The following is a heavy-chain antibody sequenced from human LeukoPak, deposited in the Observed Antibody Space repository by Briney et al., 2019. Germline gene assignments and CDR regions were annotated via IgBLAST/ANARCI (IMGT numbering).Heavy chain of an antibody. CDR3: AREGTYEILSGYSTSFDSFDI. CDR2: ISHSGST. D-gene: IGHD3-9*01. Sequence: SETLSLTSTVSGGSISNYYWNWIRQFPGKGLEWIGYISHSGSTNYSPSLESRVTISVDPSKNQFSLKVISVTAADAAVYYCAREGTYEILSGYSTSFDSFDIWGQGKMVTVSS. V-gene: IGHV4-59*01. J-gene: IGHJ3*02. CDR1: GGSISNYY.